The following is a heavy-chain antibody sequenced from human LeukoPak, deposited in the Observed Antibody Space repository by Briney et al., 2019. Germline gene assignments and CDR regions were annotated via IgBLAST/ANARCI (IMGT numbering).Heavy chain of an antibody. J-gene: IGHJ4*02. Sequence: GGSLRLSCAASGFTFSSSEMNWVRQAPGKGLEWVSYISSGGSTIYYADSVKGRFTISRDNAKNSLYLQMNSLRAEDTAVYYCARVRDGSQDYWGQGTLVTVSS. D-gene: IGHD5-24*01. V-gene: IGHV3-48*03. CDR3: ARVRDGSQDY. CDR2: ISSGGSTI. CDR1: GFTFSSSE.